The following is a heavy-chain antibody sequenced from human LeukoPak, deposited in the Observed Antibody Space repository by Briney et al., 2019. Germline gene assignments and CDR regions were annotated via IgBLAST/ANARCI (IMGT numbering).Heavy chain of an antibody. CDR3: ARADFWSGYYTSGPWFDP. CDR2: IYTSGST. J-gene: IGHJ5*02. CDR1: GGSISSYY. D-gene: IGHD3-3*01. Sequence: PSETLSLTCTVSGGSISSYYWSWIRQPAGKGLEWIGRIYTSGSTNYNPSLKSRVTMSVDTSKNQFSLKLSSVTAADTAVYYCARADFWSGYYTSGPWFDPWGQGTLVTVSS. V-gene: IGHV4-4*07.